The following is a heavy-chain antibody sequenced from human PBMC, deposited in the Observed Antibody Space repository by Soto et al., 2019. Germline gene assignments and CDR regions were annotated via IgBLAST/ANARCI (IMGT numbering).Heavy chain of an antibody. CDR2: IKEDGSEK. CDR1: GFTFRDSF. V-gene: IGHV3-7*04. J-gene: IGHJ4*02. CDR3: ARGRALHR. Sequence: GGSLRLSCAASGFTFRDSFMSWVRQAPGKGLEWVANIKEDGSEKYYADSVRGRFTTSRDNAKDSLSLQMNSLRGDDTAVYFCARGRALHRWGQGTLVTVSS.